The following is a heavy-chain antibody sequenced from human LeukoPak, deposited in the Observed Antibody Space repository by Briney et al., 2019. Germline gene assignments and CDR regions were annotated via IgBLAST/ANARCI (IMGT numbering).Heavy chain of an antibody. CDR2: IRYDGNNK. V-gene: IGHV3-30*02. Sequence: GGSLRLSCAASGFSFSSYDMYWVRQAPGTGLEWVAFIRYDGNNKYYADSVKGRFTISRDNSESTLYLQLNSLRAEDTAVYYCTTITVASHFDYWGPGTLVTVSS. CDR1: GFSFSSYD. D-gene: IGHD6-19*01. J-gene: IGHJ4*02. CDR3: TTITVASHFDY.